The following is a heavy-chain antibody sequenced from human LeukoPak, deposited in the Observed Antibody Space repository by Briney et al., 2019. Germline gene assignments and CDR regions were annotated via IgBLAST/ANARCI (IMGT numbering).Heavy chain of an antibody. CDR1: GYTFTSYG. J-gene: IGHJ4*02. CDR3: ARSPPLDTANYFDY. Sequence: ASVKVSCKASGYTFTSYGISWVRQAPGQGLEWMGWISAYNGNTNYAQKLQGRVTMTTDTFTSTAYMELRSLRSDDTAVYYCARSPPLDTANYFDYWGQGTLVTVSP. V-gene: IGHV1-18*01. CDR2: ISAYNGNT. D-gene: IGHD5-18*01.